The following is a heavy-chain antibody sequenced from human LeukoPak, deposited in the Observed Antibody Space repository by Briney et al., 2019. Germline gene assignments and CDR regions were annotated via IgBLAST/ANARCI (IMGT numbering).Heavy chain of an antibody. CDR1: GFTFSIYS. V-gene: IGHV3-21*01. CDR2: ISSSSSYI. D-gene: IGHD3-22*01. CDR3: AQDYYYDSSGYCH. Sequence: GGSLRLSCAASGFTFSIYSMNWVRQAPGKGLEWVSSISSSSSYIYYADSVKGRFTISRDNAKNSLYLQMNSLRAEDTAVYYCAQDYYYDSSGYCHWGQGTLVTVSS. J-gene: IGHJ4*02.